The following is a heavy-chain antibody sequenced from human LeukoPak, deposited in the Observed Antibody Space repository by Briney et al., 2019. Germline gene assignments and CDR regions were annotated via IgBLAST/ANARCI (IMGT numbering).Heavy chain of an antibody. CDR1: GFTFSSYS. Sequence: KSGGSLRLSCAASGFTFSSYSMNWVRQAPGKGLEWGSSISSSSSYIYYADSVKGRFTISRDNAENSLYLQMNSLRAEDTAVYYCARTSRDGYNSFDYWGQGTLVTVSS. D-gene: IGHD5-24*01. V-gene: IGHV3-21*01. J-gene: IGHJ4*02. CDR2: ISSSSSYI. CDR3: ARTSRDGYNSFDY.